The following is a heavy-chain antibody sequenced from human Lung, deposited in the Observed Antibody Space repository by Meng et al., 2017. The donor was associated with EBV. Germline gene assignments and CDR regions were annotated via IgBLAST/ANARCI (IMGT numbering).Heavy chain of an antibody. CDR3: ARGATSVFDL. Sequence: VQLQQSGPGLGKPPQTLSLPGVISGDSVSSSSAAWTWIRQSPSRGLEWLGRTYYRSKWYNDYAVFVKSRITINPDTSKNQFSLQLNSVTPEDTAVYYCARGATSVFDLWGRGTLVTVSS. J-gene: IGHJ2*01. V-gene: IGHV6-1*01. CDR2: TYYRSKWYN. CDR1: GDSVSSSSAA.